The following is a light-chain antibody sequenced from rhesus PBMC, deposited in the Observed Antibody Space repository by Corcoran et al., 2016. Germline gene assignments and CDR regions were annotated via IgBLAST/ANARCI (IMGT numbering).Light chain of an antibody. J-gene: IGKJ2*01. Sequence: DIQMTQSPSSLSASVGDTVTITCQASQGITRWLAWYQQRPGKAPKLLIYEASSLQSGVPSRFSGSGSGTEFTLTIISLQPEDFTTYYCLQYTSSPYSFGQGTKVEIK. CDR1: QGITRW. CDR2: EAS. CDR3: LQYTSSPYS. V-gene: IGKV1-22*01.